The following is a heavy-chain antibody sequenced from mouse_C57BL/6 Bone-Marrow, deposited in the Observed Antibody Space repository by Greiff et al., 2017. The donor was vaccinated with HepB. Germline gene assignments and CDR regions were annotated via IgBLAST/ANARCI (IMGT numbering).Heavy chain of an antibody. CDR3: ASPPIYYYDSSYCDY. D-gene: IGHD1-1*01. CDR2: IYPRSGNT. V-gene: IGHV1-81*01. Sequence: QVQLQQSGAELARPGASVKLSCKASGYTFTSYGISWVKQRTGQGLEWIGEIYPRSGNTYYNEKFKGKATLTADKSSSTAYMELRSLTSEDSAVYFCASPPIYYYDSSYCDYWCQGTTLTVSS. J-gene: IGHJ2*01. CDR1: GYTFTSYG.